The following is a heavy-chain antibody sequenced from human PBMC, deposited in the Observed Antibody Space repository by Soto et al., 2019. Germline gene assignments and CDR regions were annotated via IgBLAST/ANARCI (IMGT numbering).Heavy chain of an antibody. Sequence: QVQLQESGPGLVKASQTLSLTCTLSGASVSSAEHYWSWIRQPPGKGLEWIGYTYYSGGSYYNASLQRRVSISVDTSQSQFSLKLTSVPAADTAVYYCARLSGYDPAGAADKWGPGILVSVSS. J-gene: IGHJ4*02. CDR2: TYYSGGS. D-gene: IGHD5-12*01. V-gene: IGHV4-30-4*01. CDR3: ARLSGYDPAGAADK. CDR1: GASVSSAEHY.